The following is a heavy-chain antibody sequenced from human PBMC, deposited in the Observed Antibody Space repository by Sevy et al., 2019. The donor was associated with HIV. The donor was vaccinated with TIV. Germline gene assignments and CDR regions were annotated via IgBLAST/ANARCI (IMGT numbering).Heavy chain of an antibody. D-gene: IGHD6-19*01. CDR3: ARVSEQWLALYYFDY. Sequence: ASVKVSCKASGYTFTGYYMHWVRQAPGQGLEWMGWINPNSGGTNYAQKFQGRVTMTRDTSISTAYMELSRLRSDDTAVYYSARVSEQWLALYYFDYWGQGTLVTVSS. CDR1: GYTFTGYY. CDR2: INPNSGGT. J-gene: IGHJ4*02. V-gene: IGHV1-2*02.